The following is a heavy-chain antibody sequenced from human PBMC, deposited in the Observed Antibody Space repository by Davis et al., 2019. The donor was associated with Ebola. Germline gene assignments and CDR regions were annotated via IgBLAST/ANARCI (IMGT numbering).Heavy chain of an antibody. J-gene: IGHJ4*02. V-gene: IGHV1-18*01. D-gene: IGHD4-23*01. Sequence: GRVTLTTDTSTSTAYMELRSLRSHDTAVYYCARAGVTLTQSFDNWGRGTLVTVSS. CDR3: ARAGVTLTQSFDN.